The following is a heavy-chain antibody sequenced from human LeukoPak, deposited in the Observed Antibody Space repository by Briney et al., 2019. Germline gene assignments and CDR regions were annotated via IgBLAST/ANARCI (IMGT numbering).Heavy chain of an antibody. D-gene: IGHD6-13*01. CDR3: GEQLVPKI. CDR2: TSGSGVST. J-gene: IGHJ4*02. Sequence: GGSLRLSCAASGFTFNSYAMTWVRQAPGKGLEWVSATSGSGVSTYYADSVKGRFTISRDNSKNTLYLQMNSLRAEDTAVYYCGEQLVPKIRGQGTLVTVSS. CDR1: GFTFNSYA. V-gene: IGHV3-23*01.